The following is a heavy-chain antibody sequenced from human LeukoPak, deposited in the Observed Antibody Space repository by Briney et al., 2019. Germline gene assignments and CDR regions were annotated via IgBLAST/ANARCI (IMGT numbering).Heavy chain of an antibody. CDR1: GYTFTDYY. CDR2: IIPIFGTA. V-gene: IGHV1-69*13. CDR3: ARRESRDGNNWEYSGFDY. D-gene: IGHD5-24*01. Sequence: ASVKVSCKASGYTFTDYYIHWVRQAPGQGLEWMGGIIPIFGTANYAQKFQGRVTITADESTSTAYMELSSLRSEDTAVYYCARRESRDGNNWEYSGFDYWGQGTLVTVSS. J-gene: IGHJ4*02.